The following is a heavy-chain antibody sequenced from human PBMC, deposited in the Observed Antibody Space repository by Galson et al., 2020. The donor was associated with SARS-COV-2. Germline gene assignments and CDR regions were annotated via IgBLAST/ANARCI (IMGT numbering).Heavy chain of an antibody. D-gene: IGHD3-22*01. CDR1: GYTFTSYG. J-gene: IGHJ4*02. Sequence: ASVKVSCKASGYTFTSYGISWVRQAPGQGLEWMGWISAYNGNTNYAQKLQGRVTMTTDTSTSTAYMELRSLRSDDTAVYYCARFNPVVITMIVVPDYWGQGTLVTVSS. CDR2: ISAYNGNT. CDR3: ARFNPVVITMIVVPDY. V-gene: IGHV1-18*04.